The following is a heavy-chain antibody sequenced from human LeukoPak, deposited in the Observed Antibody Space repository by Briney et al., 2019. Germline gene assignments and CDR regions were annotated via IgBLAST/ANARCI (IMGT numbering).Heavy chain of an antibody. CDR3: ARSPRTTSNWYFLH. V-gene: IGHV1-69*04. CDR2: IIPILGIA. J-gene: IGHJ1*01. D-gene: IGHD6-13*01. Sequence: SVKVSCKASGGTFSSYAISWVRQAPGQGLEWMGRIIPILGIANYAQKFQGRVTITADKSTSTAYMELRSLRSDDTAVYYCARSPRTTSNWYFLHWGQGTLVTVSS. CDR1: GGTFSSYA.